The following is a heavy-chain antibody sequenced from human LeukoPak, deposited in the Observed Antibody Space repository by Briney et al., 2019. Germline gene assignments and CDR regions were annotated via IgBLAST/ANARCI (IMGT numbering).Heavy chain of an antibody. V-gene: IGHV4-34*01. Sequence: PSETLSLTCAVYGGSFSGYYWSWIRQPPGKGLEWIGEINHSGSTNYNPSLKSRVTISVDTSKNQFSLKLSSVTAADTAVYYCARSRRGYSYGYPYYFDYRGQGTLVTVSS. CDR1: GGSFSGYY. CDR2: INHSGST. CDR3: ARSRRGYSYGYPYYFDY. J-gene: IGHJ4*02. D-gene: IGHD5-18*01.